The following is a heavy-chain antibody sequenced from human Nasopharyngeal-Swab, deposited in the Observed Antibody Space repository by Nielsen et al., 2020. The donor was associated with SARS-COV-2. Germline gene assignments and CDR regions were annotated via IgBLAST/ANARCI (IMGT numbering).Heavy chain of an antibody. D-gene: IGHD3-22*01. CDR1: GFTFA. Sequence: GGSLRLSCAASGFTFAMSWVRQAPGKGLDWVSIISGSGDTTYYADSVKDRFTISRDNSKNTLYLEMNSLRAEDTAVYYCARPLGEDSSGYGFWGQGTLVTVSS. J-gene: IGHJ4*02. V-gene: IGHV3-23*01. CDR3: ARPLGEDSSGYGF. CDR2: ISGSGDTT.